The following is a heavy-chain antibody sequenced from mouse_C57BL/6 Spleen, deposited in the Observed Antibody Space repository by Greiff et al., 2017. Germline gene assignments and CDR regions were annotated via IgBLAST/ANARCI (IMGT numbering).Heavy chain of an antibody. J-gene: IGHJ1*03. CDR2: IRNKANGYTT. Sequence: EVQLQESGGGLVQPGGSLSLSCAASGFTFTDYYMSWVRQPPGKALEWLGFIRNKANGYTTAYSASVKGRFTISRDNSQSILYLQMNALRAEDRATYYGARLYGPLYWYFEVWGTGTTLTVSS. D-gene: IGHD1-1*01. V-gene: IGHV7-3*01. CDR1: GFTFTDYY. CDR3: ARLYGPLYWYFEV.